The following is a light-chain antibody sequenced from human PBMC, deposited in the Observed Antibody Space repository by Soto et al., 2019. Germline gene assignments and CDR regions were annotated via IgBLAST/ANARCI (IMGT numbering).Light chain of an antibody. V-gene: IGLV2-11*01. Sequence: QSALTQPRSVSGSPGRSVTISCTGTSSDVGGYKYVSWYQHKPGKAPKLIIYGVSRWPSGVPNRFSGSKSGNRASLTISGLQAEDEGDYYCCSYAGGPEVFGTGTKVTVL. CDR2: GVS. CDR1: SSDVGGYKY. J-gene: IGLJ1*01. CDR3: CSYAGGPEV.